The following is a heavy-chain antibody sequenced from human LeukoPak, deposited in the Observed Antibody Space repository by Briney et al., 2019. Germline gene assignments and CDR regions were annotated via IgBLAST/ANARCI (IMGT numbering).Heavy chain of an antibody. CDR1: GGSISSYY. Sequence: SETLSLTCTVSGGSISSYYWSWIRQPPGKGLEWIGYIYYSGSTNYNPSLKSRVTISVDTSKNQFSLKLSSVTAADTAVYYCASRTDFRIAVAGIAGNWFDPWGQGTLATVSS. D-gene: IGHD6-19*01. J-gene: IGHJ5*02. V-gene: IGHV4-59*01. CDR3: ASRTDFRIAVAGIAGNWFDP. CDR2: IYYSGST.